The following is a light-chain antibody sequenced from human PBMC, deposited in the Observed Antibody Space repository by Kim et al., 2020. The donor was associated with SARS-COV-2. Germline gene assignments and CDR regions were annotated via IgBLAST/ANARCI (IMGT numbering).Light chain of an antibody. CDR1: QSISSW. V-gene: IGKV1-5*01. Sequence: DIQMTQSPSTLSASVGDRVTITCRASQSISSWLAWYQQKPGKAPKLLIYDASSLESGVPSRFRGSGSGTEFTLTISSLQPDDFATYYCQKNNSDSPTFGQRTKGEIK. CDR3: QKNNSDSPT. CDR2: DAS. J-gene: IGKJ1*01.